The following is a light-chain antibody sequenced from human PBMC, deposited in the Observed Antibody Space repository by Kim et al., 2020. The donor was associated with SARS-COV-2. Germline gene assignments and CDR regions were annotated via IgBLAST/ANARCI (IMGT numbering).Light chain of an antibody. J-gene: IGKJ2*01. V-gene: IGKV3-20*01. CDR1: QSVTSNY. CDR2: DAS. CDR3: QQYISSPFN. Sequence: FPPGERATLSCRASQSVTSNYLAWYQQKPGQAPRLLIYDASSRATGIPDRFSGSGTGTDFTLIISRLEPEDFAVYYCQQYISSPFNFGPGTKLEI.